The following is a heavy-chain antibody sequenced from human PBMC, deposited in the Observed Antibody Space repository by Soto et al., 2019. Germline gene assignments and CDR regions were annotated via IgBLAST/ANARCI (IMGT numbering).Heavy chain of an antibody. CDR2: ISYDGSTK. CDR3: ARGAIIRGIHDAFDI. V-gene: IGHV3-30-3*01. D-gene: IGHD3-10*01. J-gene: IGHJ3*02. CDR1: GFTFISYA. Sequence: GGSLRLSCAASGFTFISYAMHWVRQAPGKGLEWVTVISYDGSTKYYADSVKGRFTISRDNSKNTVYLQMNSLRAEDTAVYYCARGAIIRGIHDAFDIWGQGTMVTVSS.